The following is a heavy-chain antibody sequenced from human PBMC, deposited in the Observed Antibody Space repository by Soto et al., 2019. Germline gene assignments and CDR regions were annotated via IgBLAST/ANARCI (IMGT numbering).Heavy chain of an antibody. D-gene: IGHD3-16*01. V-gene: IGHV3-21*06. CDR3: ATPYYFNN. J-gene: IGHJ1*01. CDR1: GFMFSAYT. CDR2: ISDDSSYI. Sequence: GGSLRLSCAASGFMFSAYTMNWVRQAPGKGLEWLSSISDDSSYIDYADSLRGRFTVSRDNARNSLYLQIDSLGVEDTAVYYCATPYYFNNWGPGTLVTVSS.